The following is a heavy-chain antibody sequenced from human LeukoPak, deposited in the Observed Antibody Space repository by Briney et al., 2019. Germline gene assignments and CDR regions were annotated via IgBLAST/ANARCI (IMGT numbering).Heavy chain of an antibody. D-gene: IGHD6-19*01. CDR2: INPSGGST. Sequence: ASVKVSCKASGYTFTSYYIHWVRQVPGQGLEWMGIINPSGGSTNYAQKFQGRVTMTRDTSTSTVYMEVNSLRSEDTAVYYCARDRPLYSSGWTLGDYWGQGTLVTVSS. CDR1: GYTFTSYY. CDR3: ARDRPLYSSGWTLGDY. V-gene: IGHV1-46*01. J-gene: IGHJ4*02.